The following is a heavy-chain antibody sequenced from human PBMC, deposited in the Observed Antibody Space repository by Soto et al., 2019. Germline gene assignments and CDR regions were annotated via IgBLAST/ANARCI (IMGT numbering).Heavy chain of an antibody. CDR2: ILNDGVNK. J-gene: IGHJ4*02. V-gene: IGHV3-33*06. CDR1: GLTFRKSG. Sequence: QVQLVESGGGVVQPGTSLRLSCAVSGLTFRKSGMHLVCQAPGKGLEWVALILNDGVNKYYADSVKGRFIISRDNSQNTLSLQMNNLRVEDTAVYYCSKDGSNWGLDYWGQGTLVTVSS. CDR3: SKDGSNWGLDY. D-gene: IGHD7-27*01.